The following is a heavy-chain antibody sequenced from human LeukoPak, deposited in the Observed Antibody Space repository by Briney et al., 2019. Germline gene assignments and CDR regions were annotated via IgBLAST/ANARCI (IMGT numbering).Heavy chain of an antibody. D-gene: IGHD5-18*01. CDR3: ATEAYSYGDLGYFDY. V-gene: IGHV1-24*01. CDR1: GYTLTELS. Sequence: ASVKVSCKVSGYTLTELSMHWVRQAPGKGLEWMGGFDPEDGETIYAQKFQGRVTMTEDTSTDTAYMELSSLRSEDTAVYYCATEAYSYGDLGYFDYRGQGTLVTVSS. J-gene: IGHJ4*02. CDR2: FDPEDGET.